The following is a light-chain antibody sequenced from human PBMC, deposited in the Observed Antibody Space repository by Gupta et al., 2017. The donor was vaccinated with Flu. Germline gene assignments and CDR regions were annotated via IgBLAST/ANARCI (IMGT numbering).Light chain of an antibody. J-gene: IGLJ3*02. CDR3: HVWDYSSDHEV. V-gene: IGLV3-21*03. CDR1: NIGSKS. Sequence: GKTARITCGGKNIGSKSVHWYQQKPGQAPVLVVNDDSDRPPGIPERFSGSNSGNTATLTISRVEAGDEADYYCHVWDYSSDHEVFGGGTKLTVL. CDR2: DDS.